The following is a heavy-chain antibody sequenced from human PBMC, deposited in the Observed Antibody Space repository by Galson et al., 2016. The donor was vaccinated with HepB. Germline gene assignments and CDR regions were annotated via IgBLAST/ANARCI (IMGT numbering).Heavy chain of an antibody. D-gene: IGHD1-7*01. Sequence: SVKVSCKASGYTFRNYYMHWVRQASGQGLEWVGRINPNSGVTNYAQKFQGRVTMTSDTSINTAYLELGRLTSDDTAVYYCARESPRKLELRGWGQGTLVTVSS. CDR2: INPNSGVT. CDR1: GYTFRNYY. J-gene: IGHJ4*02. V-gene: IGHV1-2*06. CDR3: ARESPRKLELRG.